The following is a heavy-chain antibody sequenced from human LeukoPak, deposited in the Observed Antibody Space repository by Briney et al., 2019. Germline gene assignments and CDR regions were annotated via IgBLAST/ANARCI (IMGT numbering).Heavy chain of an antibody. CDR1: GYTFTSHG. CDR3: ARVVAVAGTGENWFDP. V-gene: IGHV1-18*01. Sequence: ASVKVSCKASGYTFTSHGITWVRQAPGQGLEWMGWISVYNGNTNYAQKVQARVTMTTDTSTSTAYMELRSLRSDDTAVYYCARVVAVAGTGENWFDPWGQGTLVTVSS. CDR2: ISVYNGNT. J-gene: IGHJ5*02. D-gene: IGHD6-19*01.